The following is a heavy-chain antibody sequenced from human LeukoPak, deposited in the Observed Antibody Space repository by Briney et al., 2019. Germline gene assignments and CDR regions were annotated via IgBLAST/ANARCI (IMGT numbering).Heavy chain of an antibody. V-gene: IGHV4-59*01. CDR2: LHYSGST. J-gene: IGHJ4*01. CDR3: ARAAYCGDDCYWYFDY. CDR1: GDSISSYY. D-gene: IGHD2-21*02. Sequence: SETLSLTCTVSGDSISSYYWSWIRQPPGKGLEWIGSLHYSGSTTYNPSLKSRVTFSVDTSTNRFSLKLSSVTAADTAVYYCARAAYCGDDCYWYFDYWGHGTLVTVSS.